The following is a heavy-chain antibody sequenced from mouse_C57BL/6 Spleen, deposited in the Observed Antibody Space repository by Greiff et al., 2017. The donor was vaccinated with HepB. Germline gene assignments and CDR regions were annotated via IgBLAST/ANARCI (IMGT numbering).Heavy chain of an antibody. J-gene: IGHJ2*01. V-gene: IGHV1-26*01. CDR1: GYTFTDYY. Sequence: EVQLQQSGPELVKPGASVKISCKASGYTFTDYYMNWVKQSHGKSLEWIGDINPNNGGTSYNQKFKGKATLTVDKSSSTAYMELRSLTSEDSAVYYCAREGEDYFDYWGQGTTLTVSS. CDR3: AREGEDYFDY. CDR2: INPNNGGT.